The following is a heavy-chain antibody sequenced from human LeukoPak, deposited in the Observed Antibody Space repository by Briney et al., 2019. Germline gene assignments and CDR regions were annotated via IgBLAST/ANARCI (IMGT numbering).Heavy chain of an antibody. Sequence: SETLSLTCTVSGGSISSYYWSWIRQPPGKGLEWIGYIYYSGSTNYNPSIKSRVTISVDTSKNQFSLKLSSVTAADTAVYYCARAAYYDFWSGYYRAQNWFDPWGQGTLVTVSS. D-gene: IGHD3-3*01. J-gene: IGHJ5*02. CDR3: ARAAYYDFWSGYYRAQNWFDP. V-gene: IGHV4-59*01. CDR1: GGSISSYY. CDR2: IYYSGST.